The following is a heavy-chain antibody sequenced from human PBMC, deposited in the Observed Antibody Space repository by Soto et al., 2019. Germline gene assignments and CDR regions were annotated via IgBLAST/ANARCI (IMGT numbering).Heavy chain of an antibody. CDR2: VFYTGFT. J-gene: IGHJ4*02. CDR3: ATSQKGYNWNYFDH. D-gene: IGHD1-20*01. Sequence: SETLSLTCAVSGGSISGSYYYWAWLRQSPGKGPEWIGSVFYTGFTPYNPSLESRVSVSVDTSKSQFSLKLSPVTAADTAVYYCATSQKGYNWNYFDHWGQGALVTVSS. CDR1: GGSISGSYYY. V-gene: IGHV4-39*01.